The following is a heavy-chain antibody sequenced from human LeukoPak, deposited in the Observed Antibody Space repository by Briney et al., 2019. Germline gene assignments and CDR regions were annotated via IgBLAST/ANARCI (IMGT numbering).Heavy chain of an antibody. D-gene: IGHD4-23*01. Sequence: ASVKVSCKASGYTFTGYYMHWVRQAPGQGLEWMGWINPNSGGTSYAQKFQGRVTMTRDTSISTAYMELSRLRSDDTAVYYCARDDDYGGNPTLGYWGQGTLVTVSS. CDR2: INPNSGGT. J-gene: IGHJ4*02. V-gene: IGHV1-2*02. CDR3: ARDDDYGGNPTLGY. CDR1: GYTFTGYY.